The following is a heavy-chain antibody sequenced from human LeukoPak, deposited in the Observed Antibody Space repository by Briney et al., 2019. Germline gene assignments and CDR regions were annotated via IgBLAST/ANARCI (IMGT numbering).Heavy chain of an antibody. Sequence: GRSLRLSCAASGFTFSSYGMHWVRQAPGKGLEWVAVISYDGINKYYADSVKGRFTISRDNSKNTLYLQMNSLKAEDTAVYYCAKSWAYTYGSLEYWGQGTLVTVSS. D-gene: IGHD5-18*01. V-gene: IGHV3-30*18. CDR2: ISYDGINK. CDR1: GFTFSSYG. CDR3: AKSWAYTYGSLEY. J-gene: IGHJ4*02.